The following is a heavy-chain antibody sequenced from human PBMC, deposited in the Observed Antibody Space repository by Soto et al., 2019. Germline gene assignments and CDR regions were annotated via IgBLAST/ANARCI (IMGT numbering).Heavy chain of an antibody. CDR1: GYSFTTYW. CDR2: IYPGDSDT. V-gene: IGHV5-51*01. Sequence: GQSLKISCKGSGYSFTTYWIGWVRQMPGKGLEWMGIIYPGDSDTRYIPSFQGQVTISADKSISTAYLQWSSLKASDTAMYYCARHVDQITGINYSYYAMDVPGQGPSVTVCS. CDR3: ARHVDQITGINYSYYAMDV. D-gene: IGHD1-20*01. J-gene: IGHJ6*02.